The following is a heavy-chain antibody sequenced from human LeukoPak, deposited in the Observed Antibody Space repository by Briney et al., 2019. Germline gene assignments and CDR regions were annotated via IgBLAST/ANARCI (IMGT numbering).Heavy chain of an antibody. CDR2: IYHTGSI. CDR3: ARATGAVPARGWAFDI. CDR1: GGSISTSNW. D-gene: IGHD2-2*01. V-gene: IGHV4-4*02. J-gene: IGHJ3*02. Sequence: SGTLSLTCAVSGGSISTSNWWNWVRQPPGMGLEWIGEIYHTGSIHYNASLKSRLTISLDNFNNQFSLKLTSVNAADTAMYYCARATGAVPARGWAFDIWGQGTMVTVAS.